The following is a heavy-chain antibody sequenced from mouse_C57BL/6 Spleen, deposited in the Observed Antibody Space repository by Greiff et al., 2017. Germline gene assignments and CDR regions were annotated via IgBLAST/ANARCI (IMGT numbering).Heavy chain of an antibody. CDR2: ISSGGGYT. D-gene: IGHD2-2*01. CDR3: AGGYDDLYYFDG. Sequence: EVKLVESGGDLVKPGGSLKLSCAASGFTFSSYGMSWVRQTPDQRLEWVATISSGGGYTYYPDSVKGRFTISRDNAKNTLYLQISSLNSEDTAMYYCAGGYDDLYYFDGWGQGTTLTVSS. V-gene: IGHV5-6*02. J-gene: IGHJ2*01. CDR1: GFTFSSYG.